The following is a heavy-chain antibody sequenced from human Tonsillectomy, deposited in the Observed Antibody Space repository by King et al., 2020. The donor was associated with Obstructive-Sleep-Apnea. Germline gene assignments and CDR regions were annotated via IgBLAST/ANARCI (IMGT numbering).Heavy chain of an antibody. CDR1: GYTFTSYG. D-gene: IGHD2-15*01. V-gene: IGHV1-18*04. J-gene: IGHJ5*02. CDR3: ARVNYSEWFDP. Sequence: QLVQSGAEVKKPGASVNVSCMASGYTFTSYGISWLRQAPGQGLEWMGWISAYNGDTNYAQKFQGRVTMTTDTSTSTAYMELRSLRSDDTAVYYCARVNYSEWFDPWGQGTLVTVSS. CDR2: ISAYNGDT.